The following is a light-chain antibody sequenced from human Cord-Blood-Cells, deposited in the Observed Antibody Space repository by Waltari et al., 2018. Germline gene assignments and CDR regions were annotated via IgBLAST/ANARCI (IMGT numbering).Light chain of an antibody. Sequence: AIRMTQSPSSLSASTGDRVTITCRASQGISSYLAWYQQKPGKAPKLLIYAASTLQSGVPSRFSGSGAGKDFTLTIRCLQSEDLATYYCQQYYSYPWTFGQGTKVEIK. CDR3: QQYYSYPWT. CDR1: QGISSY. CDR2: AAS. V-gene: IGKV1-8*01. J-gene: IGKJ1*01.